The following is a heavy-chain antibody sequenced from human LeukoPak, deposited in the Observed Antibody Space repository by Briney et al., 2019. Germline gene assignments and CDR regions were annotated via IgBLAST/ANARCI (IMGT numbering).Heavy chain of an antibody. CDR3: ARDRGYCSGGSCFDTGNWFDP. CDR2: IYHSGST. CDR1: GGSISSSNW. J-gene: IGHJ5*02. D-gene: IGHD2-15*01. Sequence: SETLSLTCAVSGGSISSSNWWSWVRQPPGKGLAWIGEIYHSGSTNYNPSLKSRVTISVDKSKNQFSLKLSSVTAADTAVYYCARDRGYCSGGSCFDTGNWFDPWGQGTLVTVSS. V-gene: IGHV4-4*02.